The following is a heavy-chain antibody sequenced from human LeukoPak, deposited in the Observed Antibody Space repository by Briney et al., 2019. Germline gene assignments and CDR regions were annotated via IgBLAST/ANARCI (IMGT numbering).Heavy chain of an antibody. CDR2: ISWNSGSI. V-gene: IGHV3-9*01. D-gene: IGHD2-21*01. J-gene: IGHJ4*02. CDR3: AKDYSAYCGGDCYSPFDY. CDR1: GFTFDDYA. Sequence: GRSLRLSCAASGFTFDDYAMHWVRQAPGKGLEWVSGISWNSGSIGYADSVKGRFTISRDNAKNSLYLQMNSLRAEDTALYYCAKDYSAYCGGDCYSPFDYWGQGTLVTVSS.